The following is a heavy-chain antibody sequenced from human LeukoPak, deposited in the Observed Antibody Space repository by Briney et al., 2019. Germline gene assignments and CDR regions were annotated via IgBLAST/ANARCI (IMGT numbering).Heavy chain of an antibody. J-gene: IGHJ4*02. D-gene: IGHD3-22*01. V-gene: IGHV4-61*02. CDR1: GGSISSGSYY. CDR2: IYTSGST. Sequence: SETLSLTCTVSGGSISSGSYYWSWIRQPAGTGLEWIGRIYTSGSTNYNPSLKSRVTISVDTFKNQFSLKLSSVTAADTAVYYCARTSTAAADFSSGYLIAGELVDYWGQGTLVTVSS. CDR3: ARTSTAAADFSSGYLIAGELVDY.